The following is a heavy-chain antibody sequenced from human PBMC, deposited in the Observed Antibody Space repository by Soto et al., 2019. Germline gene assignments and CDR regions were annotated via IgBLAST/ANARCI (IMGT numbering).Heavy chain of an antibody. J-gene: IGHJ6*02. Sequence: QVQLVESGGGVVQPGRSLRLSCAASGFTFGNYGMHRVRQPPGKGLEWMSSILDDGGDKYYADSVKGRFTISRDGSKNTLYLQMDRLRPADTAVYYCAKWGEVSQNPGGNYYYGMDVWGQGTTVTVSS. CDR3: AKWGEVSQNPGGNYYYGMDV. CDR2: ILDDGGDK. D-gene: IGHD3-16*01. V-gene: IGHV3-30*18. CDR1: GFTFGNYG.